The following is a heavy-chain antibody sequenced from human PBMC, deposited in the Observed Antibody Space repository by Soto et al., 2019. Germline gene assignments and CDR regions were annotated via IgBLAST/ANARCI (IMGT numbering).Heavy chain of an antibody. D-gene: IGHD3-3*01. CDR2: TYYSGST. CDR3: ARTYYDFWSGYWRWFDP. Sequence: PSETLSLTCTVSGGSISGYYWSWIRQPPGKGLEWIGYTYYSGSTNYNPSLKSRVTISIDTSKNQFSLKLSSVTAADTAVYYCARTYYDFWSGYWRWFDPWGQGTLVTVSS. J-gene: IGHJ5*02. V-gene: IGHV4-59*01. CDR1: GGSISGYY.